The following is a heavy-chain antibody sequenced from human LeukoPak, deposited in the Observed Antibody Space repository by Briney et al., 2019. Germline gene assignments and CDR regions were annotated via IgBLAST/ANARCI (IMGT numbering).Heavy chain of an antibody. CDR2: INHSGST. CDR1: GVSFSGYY. J-gene: IGHJ4*02. V-gene: IGHV4-34*01. Sequence: KPSETLSLTCAVYGVSFSGYYWSWIRQPPGKGLEWIGEINHSGSTNYNPSLKSRVTISVDTSKNQFSLKLSSVTAADTAVYYCARGRWYYYGSGNFVLDYWGQGTLVTVSS. D-gene: IGHD3-10*01. CDR3: ARGRWYYYGSGNFVLDY.